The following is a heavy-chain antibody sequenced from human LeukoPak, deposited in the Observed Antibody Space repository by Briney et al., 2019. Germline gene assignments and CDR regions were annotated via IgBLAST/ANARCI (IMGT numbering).Heavy chain of an antibody. V-gene: IGHV1-2*02. Sequence: ASVKVSCKASEYTFTGYNMHWVRQAPGQGLEWMAWINPNSGGINYAQKFQGRVTVTRDTSISTAYMELSRLRSDDTAVYYCARDREGLDYWGQGTLVTVSS. CDR3: ARDREGLDY. J-gene: IGHJ4*02. CDR2: INPNSGGI. D-gene: IGHD3/OR15-3a*01. CDR1: EYTFTGYN.